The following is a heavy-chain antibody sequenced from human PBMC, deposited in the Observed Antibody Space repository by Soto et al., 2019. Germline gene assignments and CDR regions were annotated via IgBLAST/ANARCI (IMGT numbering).Heavy chain of an antibody. Sequence: EVQLVESGGTVIQPGESLRLSCATSGLNVNINYVTWVRQAPGKGLEWLSIIHGGGNKFYSDSVKGRFTISRDTSKNTVYLQMSSLTVDDTVVYYCASGPTLAARLGWNYFDPWGQGTLVTVSS. J-gene: IGHJ5*02. CDR2: IHGGGNK. D-gene: IGHD1-7*01. CDR3: ASGPTLAARLGWNYFDP. CDR1: GLNVNINY. V-gene: IGHV3-53*01.